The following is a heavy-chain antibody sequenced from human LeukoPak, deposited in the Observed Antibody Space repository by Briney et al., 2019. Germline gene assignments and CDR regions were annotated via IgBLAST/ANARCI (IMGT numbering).Heavy chain of an antibody. Sequence: ASVKVSCKASGYTFTDYYLHWVRQAPGQGLEWMGWINPYSGGTNYAQKFQGRVTMTRDTSISTAYMELRWLRSDNTAVYYCARGSASGSSPANWFDPWGHGTPVTVSS. CDR2: INPYSGGT. CDR3: ARGSASGSSPANWFDP. D-gene: IGHD3-10*01. V-gene: IGHV1-2*02. CDR1: GYTFTDYY. J-gene: IGHJ5*02.